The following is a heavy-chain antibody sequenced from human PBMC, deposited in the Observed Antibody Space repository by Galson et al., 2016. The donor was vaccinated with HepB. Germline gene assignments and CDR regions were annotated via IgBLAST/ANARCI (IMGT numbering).Heavy chain of an antibody. CDR2: IFGGGTT. CDR3: ARQRDYDYWSTYRMHDAFDV. Sequence: SLRLSCAASGFTVSSNHMGWVRQAPGKGLEWVSVIFGGGTTYYADSVKRRFTISRDNSKNTLYLQMNSLKTEDTALYYCARQRDYDYWSTYRMHDAFDVWGLGTMVTVSP. J-gene: IGHJ3*01. CDR1: GFTVSSNH. D-gene: IGHD3-3*01. V-gene: IGHV3-66*02.